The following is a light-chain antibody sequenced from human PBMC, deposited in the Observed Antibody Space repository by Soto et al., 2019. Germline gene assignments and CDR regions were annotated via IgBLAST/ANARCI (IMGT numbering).Light chain of an antibody. Sequence: DIVMTQSPDSLAVSLGERATINCKSSQSVLYNSDNKNYLAWYQQKPGQPPKLLIYWASTRDSGVPDRFSGSGSGADFPLTISGLQAEDVAVYYCQQYYTTLSFGGGTKVEIK. CDR2: WAS. CDR3: QQYYTTLS. CDR1: QSVLYNSDNKNY. V-gene: IGKV4-1*01. J-gene: IGKJ4*01.